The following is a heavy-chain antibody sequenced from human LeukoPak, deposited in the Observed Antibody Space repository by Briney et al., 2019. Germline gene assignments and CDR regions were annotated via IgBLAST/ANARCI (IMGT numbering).Heavy chain of an antibody. CDR1: GFTFSSNW. Sequence: GGSLRLSCAASGFTFSSNWMHWVRQAPGKGLVWVSRIKSDGSITNYADSVKGRFTISRDNAKNTLYLQMNSLRAEDTAVYYCAGGSGSYPEYWGQGTLVTLSS. CDR2: IKSDGSIT. J-gene: IGHJ4*02. CDR3: AGGSGSYPEY. V-gene: IGHV3-74*01. D-gene: IGHD3-10*01.